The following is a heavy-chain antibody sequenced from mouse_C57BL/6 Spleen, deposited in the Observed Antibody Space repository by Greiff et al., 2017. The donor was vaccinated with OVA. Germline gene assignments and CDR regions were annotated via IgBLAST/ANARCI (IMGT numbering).Heavy chain of an antibody. Sequence: EVHLVESGGGLVKPGGSLKLSCAASGFTFSDYGMHWVRQAPEKGLEWVAYISSGSSTLYYADTVKGRFTISRDNAKNTRFLQMTRLRSEDTAMYYCARGDYYGNYDWYFDVWGTGTTVTVSS. CDR2: ISSGSSTL. CDR3: ARGDYYGNYDWYFDV. D-gene: IGHD2-1*01. V-gene: IGHV5-17*01. J-gene: IGHJ1*03. CDR1: GFTFSDYG.